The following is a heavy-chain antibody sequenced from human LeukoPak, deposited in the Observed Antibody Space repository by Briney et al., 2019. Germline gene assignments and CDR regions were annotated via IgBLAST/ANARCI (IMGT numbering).Heavy chain of an antibody. Sequence: GGSLRLSCAASGFTFSTYAMTWVRQAPGKGLEWFSAISGGGTTTYYADSVKGRFTISRDNSKNTLYLQMNSLRAEDTAVYYCAKRNDPYYYDSSGSRSPAFDIWGQGSMVTVSS. CDR1: GFTFSTYA. D-gene: IGHD3-22*01. V-gene: IGHV3-23*01. CDR3: AKRNDPYYYDSSGSRSPAFDI. J-gene: IGHJ3*02. CDR2: ISGGGTTT.